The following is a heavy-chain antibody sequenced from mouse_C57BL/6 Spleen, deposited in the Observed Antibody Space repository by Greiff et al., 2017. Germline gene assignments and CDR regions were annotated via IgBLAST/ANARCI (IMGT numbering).Heavy chain of an antibody. J-gene: IGHJ1*03. Sequence: QVQLQQSGPELVKPGASVKISCKASGYAFSSSWMNWVKQRPGKGLEWIGRIYPGDGDTNYNWKFKGKATLTADKSSSTAYMQLSSRTSEDSAVYFCAREGGNYGGYFDVWGTGTTVTVSS. CDR1: GYAFSSSW. D-gene: IGHD2-1*01. CDR2: IYPGDGDT. V-gene: IGHV1-82*01. CDR3: AREGGNYGGYFDV.